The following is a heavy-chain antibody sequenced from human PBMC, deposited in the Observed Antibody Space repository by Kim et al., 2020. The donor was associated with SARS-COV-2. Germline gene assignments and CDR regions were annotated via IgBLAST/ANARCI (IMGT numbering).Heavy chain of an antibody. D-gene: IGHD2-15*01. J-gene: IGHJ4*02. V-gene: IGHV3-74*01. Sequence: GGSLRLSCAASGFTFSSYWMHWVRQAPGKGLVWVSRINSDGSSTSYADSVKGRFTISRDNAKNTLYLQMNRLRAEDTAVYYCARELLVAETDYWGQGTLVTVSS. CDR2: INSDGSST. CDR3: ARELLVAETDY. CDR1: GFTFSSYW.